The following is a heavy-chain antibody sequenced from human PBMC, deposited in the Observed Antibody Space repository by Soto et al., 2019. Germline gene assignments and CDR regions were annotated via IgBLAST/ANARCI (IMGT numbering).Heavy chain of an antibody. CDR1: GGSFSGYY. V-gene: IGHV4-34*01. CDR3: ARTGIVVVTAQRYFQH. D-gene: IGHD2-21*02. Sequence: QVQLQQWGAGLLKPSETLSLTCAVYGGSFSGYYWSWIRQPPGKGLEWIVEINHSGITNYNPSLKSRVTIAVDTSKNQFSLKLRSVTAADTAVYYCARTGIVVVTAQRYFQHWGQGTLVTVSS. J-gene: IGHJ1*01. CDR2: INHSGIT.